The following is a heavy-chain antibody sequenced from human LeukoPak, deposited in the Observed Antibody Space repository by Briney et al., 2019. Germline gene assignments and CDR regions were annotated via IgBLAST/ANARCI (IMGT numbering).Heavy chain of an antibody. J-gene: IGHJ4*02. D-gene: IGHD6-25*01. CDR3: ARSLTAAAGDY. CDR2: IYPADSDI. Sequence: GESLKISCKGSGYRFTSYWIGWVRQIPGKGLEWMASIYPADSDIRYSPSFQGQVTISADKSISTAYLQWSSLKASDTAMYYCARSLTAAAGDYWGQGTLVTVPS. V-gene: IGHV5-51*01. CDR1: GYRFTSYW.